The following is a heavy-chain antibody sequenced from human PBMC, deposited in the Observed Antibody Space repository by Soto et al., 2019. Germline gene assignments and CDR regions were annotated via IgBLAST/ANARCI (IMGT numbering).Heavy chain of an antibody. Sequence: GASVKVSCKASGYTFTSYDINWVRQATGQGLEWMGWMNPNSGNTGYAQKFQGRVTMTRNTSISTAYMELSSLRSEDTAVYYCARDTEQLATTFDYWGQGTLVTVSS. CDR3: ARDTEQLATTFDY. CDR2: MNPNSGNT. D-gene: IGHD6-6*01. V-gene: IGHV1-8*01. CDR1: GYTFTSYD. J-gene: IGHJ4*02.